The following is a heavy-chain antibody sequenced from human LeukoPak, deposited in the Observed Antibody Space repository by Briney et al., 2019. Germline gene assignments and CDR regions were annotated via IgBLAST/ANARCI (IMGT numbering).Heavy chain of an antibody. Sequence: PSETLSLTCTVSGGSISSGGYSWSWIRQPPGKGLEWVGYISQSGSTYYNPFLKSRVTISVDTSKNQFSLRLNSVTAADTAVYYCARVNVVVVYFDYWGQGTLVTVSS. CDR2: ISQSGST. V-gene: IGHV4-30-2*01. D-gene: IGHD2-15*01. CDR3: ARVNVVVVYFDY. CDR1: GGSISSGGYS. J-gene: IGHJ4*02.